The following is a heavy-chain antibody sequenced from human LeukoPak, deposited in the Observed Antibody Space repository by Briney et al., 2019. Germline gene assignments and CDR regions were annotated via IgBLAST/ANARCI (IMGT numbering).Heavy chain of an antibody. Sequence: GGSLRLSCVASGFTFSRYGMHWVRQAPGKGLEWVAFMRSDGTNKYYGDSVKGRLTISRDNSKNTLYLQMNSLRAEDTAVYYCAREGCTRCTPFVDFWGQGILVTVSS. CDR1: GFTFSRYG. D-gene: IGHD2-2*01. CDR3: AREGCTRCTPFVDF. CDR2: MRSDGTNK. V-gene: IGHV3-30*02. J-gene: IGHJ4*02.